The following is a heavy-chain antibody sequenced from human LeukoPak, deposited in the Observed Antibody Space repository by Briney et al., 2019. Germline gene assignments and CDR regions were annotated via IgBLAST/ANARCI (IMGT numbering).Heavy chain of an antibody. V-gene: IGHV4-34*01. Sequence: ETSETLSLTCAVYDGSFSGYYWSWIRQPPGKGLEWVGEINHSGSTNYNPSLKSRVTISVDTSKNQFSLKLSSVTAADTAVYYCARRGLSEYYYYYYMDVWGKGTTVTVSS. J-gene: IGHJ6*03. CDR2: INHSGST. D-gene: IGHD4/OR15-4a*01. CDR3: ARRGLSEYYYYYYMDV. CDR1: DGSFSGYY.